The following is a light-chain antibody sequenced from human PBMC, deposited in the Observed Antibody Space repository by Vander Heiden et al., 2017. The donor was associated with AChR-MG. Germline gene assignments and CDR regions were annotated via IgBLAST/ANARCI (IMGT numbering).Light chain of an antibody. Sequence: QSALTPPASVSGSPGQSITISCPGTSSDVGSYNLFSWYQQHPGKAPKLMIYEGSKRPSGVSNRFSGSKSGNTASLTISGLQAEDEADYYCCSYAGSYVFGTGTKVTVL. CDR2: EGS. V-gene: IGLV2-23*01. J-gene: IGLJ1*01. CDR3: CSYAGSYV. CDR1: SSDVGSYNL.